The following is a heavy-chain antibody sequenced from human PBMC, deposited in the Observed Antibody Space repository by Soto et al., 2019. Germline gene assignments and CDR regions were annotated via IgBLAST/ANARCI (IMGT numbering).Heavy chain of an antibody. CDR3: AKRRGAGGHFDY. J-gene: IGHJ4*02. CDR2: VSIGGST. Sequence: GGSLRLSCAASGFTFSRYAMGWVRQGPGKGLEWVAVVSIGGSTHYADSVRGRFTISRDNSKNTLSLQMNSLTAEDTAVYFCAKRRGAGGHFDYWGQGALVTVSS. V-gene: IGHV3-23*01. CDR1: GFTFSRYA. D-gene: IGHD2-15*01.